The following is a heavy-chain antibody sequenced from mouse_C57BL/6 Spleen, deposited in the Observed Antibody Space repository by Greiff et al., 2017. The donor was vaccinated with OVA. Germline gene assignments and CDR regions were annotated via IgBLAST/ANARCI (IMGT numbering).Heavy chain of an antibody. V-gene: IGHV1-64*01. CDR2: IHPNSGST. CDR1: GYTFTSYW. CDR3: ARQGGQLMGMDY. J-gene: IGHJ4*01. D-gene: IGHD3-2*02. Sequence: VQLQQPGAELVKPGASVKLSCKASGYTFTSYWMHWVKQRPGQGLEWIGMIHPNSGSTNYNEKFKSKATLTVDKSSSTAYMQLSSLTSEDSAVYYCARQGGQLMGMDYWGQGTSVTVSS.